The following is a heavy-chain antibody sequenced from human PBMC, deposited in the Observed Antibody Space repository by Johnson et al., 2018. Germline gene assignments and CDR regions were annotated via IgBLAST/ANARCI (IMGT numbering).Heavy chain of an antibody. CDR2: ISYDGSNK. D-gene: IGHD6-13*01. V-gene: IGHV3-30*18. Sequence: QVQLVQSGGGVVQPGRSLRLSCAASGFTFSSYGMHWVRQAPGKGLEWVAVISYDGSNKYYADSVKGRFTISRDNSKNTLYLQMNSLRAEDTAVYYCAKVAGSSRTGHNAFDIWGQGTMVTVSS. J-gene: IGHJ3*02. CDR1: GFTFSSYG. CDR3: AKVAGSSRTGHNAFDI.